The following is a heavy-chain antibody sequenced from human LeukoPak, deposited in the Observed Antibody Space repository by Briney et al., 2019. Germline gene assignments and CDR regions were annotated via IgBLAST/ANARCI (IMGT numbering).Heavy chain of an antibody. Sequence: GGSLRLSCTPSGFTFGDYAMSWVCQAPGKGLEWVGFIRSKAYGGTTEYAASVKGRFTISRDDSKSIAYLQMNSLKTEDTAVYYCTRGDTGVDYWGQGTLVTVSS. J-gene: IGHJ4*02. D-gene: IGHD3-10*01. CDR2: IRSKAYGGTT. CDR3: TRGDTGVDY. CDR1: GFTFGDYA. V-gene: IGHV3-49*04.